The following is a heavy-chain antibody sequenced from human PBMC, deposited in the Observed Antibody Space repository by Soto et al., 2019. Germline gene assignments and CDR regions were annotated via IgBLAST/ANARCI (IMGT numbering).Heavy chain of an antibody. D-gene: IGHD4-17*01. CDR2: IYYSGST. CDR1: GGSISSGDYY. CDR3: ARVENYGDFDY. J-gene: IGHJ4*02. Sequence: SETLSLTCTVSGGSISSGDYYWSWIRQPPGKGLEWIGYIYYSGSTYYNPSLKSRVTISVDTSKNQFSPKLSSVTAADTAVYYCARVENYGDFDYWGQGTLVTVSS. V-gene: IGHV4-30-4*01.